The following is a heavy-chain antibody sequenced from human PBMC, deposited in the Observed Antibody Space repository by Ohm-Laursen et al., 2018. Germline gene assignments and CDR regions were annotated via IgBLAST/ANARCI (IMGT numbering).Heavy chain of an antibody. J-gene: IGHJ4*02. V-gene: IGHV4-59*01. CDR3: ARDRDWNYRNYFDY. D-gene: IGHD1-7*01. CDR1: GGSISGNY. Sequence: SETLSLTCTVSGGSISGNYWSWIRQPPGKGLEWIGNIYYSGSTTYNPSLKSRVTISVDTSKNQFSLKLSSVTAADTAVYYCARDRDWNYRNYFDYWGQGTLVTVSS. CDR2: IYYSGST.